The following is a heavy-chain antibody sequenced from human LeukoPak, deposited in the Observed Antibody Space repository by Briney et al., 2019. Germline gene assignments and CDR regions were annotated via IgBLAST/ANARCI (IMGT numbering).Heavy chain of an antibody. D-gene: IGHD3-3*01. CDR3: ARGSAIFGVVIMYYYYMDV. CDR2: IYTSGST. CDR1: GGSISSGSYY. Sequence: PLQTLSLTCTVSGGSISSGSYYWSWIRQPAGKGLEWIGRIYTSGSTNYNPSLKSRVTISVDTSKNQFSLKLSSVTAADTAVYYCARGSAIFGVVIMYYYYMDVWGKGTTVTVSS. J-gene: IGHJ6*03. V-gene: IGHV4-61*02.